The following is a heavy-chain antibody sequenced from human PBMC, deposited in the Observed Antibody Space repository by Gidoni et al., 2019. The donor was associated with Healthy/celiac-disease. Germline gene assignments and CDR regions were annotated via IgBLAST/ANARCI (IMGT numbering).Heavy chain of an antibody. CDR2: ISSSSSYI. J-gene: IGHJ6*02. D-gene: IGHD3-22*01. V-gene: IGHV3-21*01. CDR1: GFTFSSYS. CDR3: ARDDNYYDSSGYTPDYYGMDV. Sequence: EVQLVESGGGLVKPGGSLRLSCAASGFTFSSYSMNWVRQAPGKGLEWVSSISSSSSYIYYADSVKGRFTISRDNAKNSLYLQMNSLRAEDTAVYYCARDDNYYDSSGYTPDYYGMDVWGQGTTVTVSS.